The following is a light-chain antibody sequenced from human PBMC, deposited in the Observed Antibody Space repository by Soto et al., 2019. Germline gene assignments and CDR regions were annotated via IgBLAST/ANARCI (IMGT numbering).Light chain of an antibody. CDR3: QQYYSWPPLT. CDR2: GAS. V-gene: IGKV3-15*01. J-gene: IGKJ4*01. CDR1: QNVNSN. Sequence: EVVMTQSPVTLSVSPGERATLSCRASQNVNSNLAWYRQKPGQAPRLLIYGASTRATVIPARFSGSGSGTEFTLTISSLQSEDFAIYYCQQYYSWPPLTFGGGTKVEI.